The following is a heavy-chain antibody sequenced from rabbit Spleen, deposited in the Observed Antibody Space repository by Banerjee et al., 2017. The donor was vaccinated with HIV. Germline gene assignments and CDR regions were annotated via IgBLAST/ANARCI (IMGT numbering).Heavy chain of an antibody. J-gene: IGHJ4*01. V-gene: IGHV1S40*01. D-gene: IGHD7-1*01. CDR3: ARAAYAGYGWNL. Sequence: QSLEESGGDLVKPGASLTLTCIASGVSFSANSYMCWVRQAPGKGLEWVVCIDAGSSGFTYFASWAKGRFTISKTSSTTVTLQMTSLTAADTATYFCARAAYAGYGWNLWGPGTLVTVS. CDR1: GVSFSANSY. CDR2: IDAGSSGFT.